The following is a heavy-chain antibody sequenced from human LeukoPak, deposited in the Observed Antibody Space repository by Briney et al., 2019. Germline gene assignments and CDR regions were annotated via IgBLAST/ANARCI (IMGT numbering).Heavy chain of an antibody. Sequence: GGSLRLSCAASGFTSSSYGMHWVRQAPGKGLEWVAVISYDGSNKYYADSVKGRFTISRDNSKNTLYLQMNSLRAEDTAVYYCAKAAWNDYVWGGYRYTDYLDYWGQGTLVTVSS. CDR1: GFTSSSYG. J-gene: IGHJ4*02. D-gene: IGHD3-16*02. V-gene: IGHV3-30*18. CDR2: ISYDGSNK. CDR3: AKAAWNDYVWGGYRYTDYLDY.